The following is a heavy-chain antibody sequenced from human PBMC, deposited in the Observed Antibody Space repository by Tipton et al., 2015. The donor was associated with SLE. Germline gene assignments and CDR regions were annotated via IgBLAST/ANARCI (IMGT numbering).Heavy chain of an antibody. Sequence: TLSLTCAVYGGSFSGYYWCWIRQPPGKGLEWIGEINHSGSTNYNPSLKSRVTISVDTSKNQFSLQLSSVTAAATAVYYCARGRPRGSRAFDIWGQGTMVTVSS. D-gene: IGHD3-10*01. CDR1: GGSFSGYY. V-gene: IGHV4-34*01. CDR2: INHSGST. J-gene: IGHJ3*02. CDR3: ARGRPRGSRAFDI.